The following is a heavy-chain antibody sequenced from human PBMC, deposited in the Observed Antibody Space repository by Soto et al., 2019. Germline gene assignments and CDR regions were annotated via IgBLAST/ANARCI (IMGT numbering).Heavy chain of an antibody. CDR3: AREDPATVVTPGGYYFDY. V-gene: IGHV1-69*13. CDR1: GGTFSSYA. CDR2: IIPIFGTA. Sequence: SVKGSCKAAGGTFSSYAISWVRQAPGQGLEWMGGIIPIFGTANYAQKFQGRVTITADESTSTAYMELSSLRSEDTAVYYCAREDPATVVTPGGYYFDYWGQGTLVT. D-gene: IGHD4-17*01. J-gene: IGHJ4*02.